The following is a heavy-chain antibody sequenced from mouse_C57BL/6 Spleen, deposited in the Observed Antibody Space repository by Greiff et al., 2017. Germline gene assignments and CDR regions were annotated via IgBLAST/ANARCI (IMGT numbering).Heavy chain of an antibody. V-gene: IGHV1-39*01. D-gene: IGHD1-1*01. J-gene: IGHJ1*03. CDR2: INPNYGTT. Sequence: VQLQQSGPELVKPGASVKISCKASGYSFTDYNMNWVKQSNGKSLEWIGVINPNYGTTSYNQKFKGKATLTVDQSSSTAYMQLNSLTSEDSAVYSCARGGGLHDYGSSYVWYFDVWGTGTTVTVSS. CDR3: ARGGGLHDYGSSYVWYFDV. CDR1: GYSFTDYN.